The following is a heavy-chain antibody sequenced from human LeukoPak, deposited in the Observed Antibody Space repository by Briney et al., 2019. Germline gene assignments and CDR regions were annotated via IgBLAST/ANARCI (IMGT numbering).Heavy chain of an antibody. V-gene: IGHV3-23*01. Sequence: GGSLRLSCAASGFTFSSYAMSWVRPAPGKGLEWVSAISGSGGSTYYADSVKGRFTTSRDNSKNTLYLQMNSLRAEDTAVYYCAKGRGYIVVVTGDYFDYWGQGTLVTVSS. CDR2: ISGSGGST. CDR3: AKGRGYIVVVTGDYFDY. CDR1: GFTFSSYA. D-gene: IGHD2-21*02. J-gene: IGHJ4*02.